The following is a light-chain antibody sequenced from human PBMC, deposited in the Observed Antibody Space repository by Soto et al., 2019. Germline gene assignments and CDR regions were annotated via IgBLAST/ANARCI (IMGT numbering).Light chain of an antibody. Sequence: QLVLTQPTSVSGSPGQSITISCTGTSSDVGSYDFVSWFQQHPGKAPKLMIYEVTNRPSGVSYRFSGSKSGNTASLTISGLQAEDEADYYCSSFTTTNTWVFGGGTKLT. V-gene: IGLV2-14*01. CDR1: SSDVGSYDF. CDR2: EVT. J-gene: IGLJ3*02. CDR3: SSFTTTNTWV.